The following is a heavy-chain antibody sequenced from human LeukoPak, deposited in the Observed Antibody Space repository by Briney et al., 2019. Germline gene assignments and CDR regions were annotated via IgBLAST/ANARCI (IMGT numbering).Heavy chain of an antibody. D-gene: IGHD2-21*01. CDR2: ISGSGGST. CDR3: AKDHGAAVVPRRFDY. V-gene: IGHV3-23*01. CDR1: GFTFNNYA. J-gene: IGHJ4*02. Sequence: GGSLRLSCAASGFTFNNYALTWVRQAPGKGLEWVSVISGSGGSTYYADSVKGRFTISRDNSKNTLYLQMSTLRAEDTAVYYCAKDHGAAVVPRRFDYWGRGTLVAVSS.